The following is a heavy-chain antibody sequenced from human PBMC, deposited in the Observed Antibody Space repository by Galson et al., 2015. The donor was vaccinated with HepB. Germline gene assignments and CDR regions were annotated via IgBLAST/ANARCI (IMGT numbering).Heavy chain of an antibody. CDR1: GFTFSVYS. V-gene: IGHV3-21*01. Sequence: SLRLSCAASGFTFSVYSMEWVRQAPGKGLEWVSSISSTSGYIDYADSVKGRFTISRDNAKNSLYLQMNSLRDEDTAVYYCARDHLGLHYYDSSGYIGYWGQGTLVTVSS. CDR3: ARDHLGLHYYDSSGYIGY. CDR2: ISSTSGYI. D-gene: IGHD3-22*01. J-gene: IGHJ4*02.